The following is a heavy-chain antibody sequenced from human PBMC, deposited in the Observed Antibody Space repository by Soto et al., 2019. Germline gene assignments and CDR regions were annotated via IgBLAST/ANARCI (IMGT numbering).Heavy chain of an antibody. V-gene: IGHV4-34*01. Sequence: SETLSLTCAVYGGSFSGYYWSWIRQPPGKGLEWIGEINHSGSTNYNPSLKSRVTISVDTSKNQFSLKLSSVTAADTAVYYCARTSSITIFGVAHSRYFQHWGQGTLVTVSS. D-gene: IGHD3-3*01. CDR3: ARTSSITIFGVAHSRYFQH. J-gene: IGHJ1*01. CDR2: INHSGST. CDR1: GGSFSGYY.